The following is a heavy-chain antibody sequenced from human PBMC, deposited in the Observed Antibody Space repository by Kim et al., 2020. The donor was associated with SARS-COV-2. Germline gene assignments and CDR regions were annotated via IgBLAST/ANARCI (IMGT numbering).Heavy chain of an antibody. CDR3: ARPYIRRVVGAWFDP. Sequence: SETLSLTCAVFGGSISSGDFYWGWIRQPPGKGLEWIGNIDYTGSTYYSPSLKSRVSMSVDSSKNQFSLRLTSLTAADTAVYYCARPYIRRVVGAWFDPWGQGTLVTVSS. CDR1: GGSISSGDFY. D-gene: IGHD1-1*01. J-gene: IGHJ5*02. CDR2: IDYTGST. V-gene: IGHV4-39*01.